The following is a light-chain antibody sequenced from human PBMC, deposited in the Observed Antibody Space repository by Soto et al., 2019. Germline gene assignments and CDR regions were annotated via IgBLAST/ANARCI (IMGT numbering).Light chain of an antibody. CDR1: SSDVGSYNL. V-gene: IGLV2-23*03. CDR2: EGS. CDR3: CSYAGSSTFL. Sequence: QPVLTQPASVSGSPGQSITISCTGTSSDVGSYNLVSWYQQHPGKAPKLMIYEGSKRPSGVSNRFSGSKSGNTASLTISGLQAEDEADYYCCSYAGSSTFLFGTGTKVTVL. J-gene: IGLJ1*01.